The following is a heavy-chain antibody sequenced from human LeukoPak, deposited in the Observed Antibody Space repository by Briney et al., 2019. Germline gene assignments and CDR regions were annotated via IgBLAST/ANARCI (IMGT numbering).Heavy chain of an antibody. CDR1: GFTFSSNA. D-gene: IGHD6-13*01. Sequence: GGSLRLSCAASGFTFSSNAMSWVRQAPGQGLEWVSTISGSGDYTYYADSVKGRFTISRDNSRNTLYLQMNSLRAEDTAVYYCAKDLGAAAGTRFDYWGQGTLVTVSS. V-gene: IGHV3-23*01. J-gene: IGHJ4*02. CDR3: AKDLGAAAGTRFDY. CDR2: ISGSGDYT.